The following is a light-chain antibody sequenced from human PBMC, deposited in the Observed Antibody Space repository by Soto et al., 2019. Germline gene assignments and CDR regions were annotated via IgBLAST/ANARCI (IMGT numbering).Light chain of an antibody. J-gene: IGKJ1*01. V-gene: IGKV1-5*03. CDR2: QAS. CDR1: QSISTY. CDR3: QQYYTSSWT. Sequence: DIQMTQSPSTLSASVGDRVTVTCQASQSISTYLAWYQQKPGKAPKVLIYQASSLESGVPSRFSGGGSGTEFTLTISSLQPDDFATYYCQQYYTSSWTFGQGTKVEI.